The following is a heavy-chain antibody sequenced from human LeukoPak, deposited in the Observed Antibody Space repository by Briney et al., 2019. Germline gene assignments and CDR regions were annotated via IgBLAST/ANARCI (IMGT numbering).Heavy chain of an antibody. Sequence: GGSLRLSCVASGFTFIFYWMTGVRQAPGKGLERLANIKEDGSIQYYLDSVRGRFTISRDNAKTSVYLQLNSLRADDTAVYYCARDVWTGVAVSDYWGQGTLVTVSS. J-gene: IGHJ4*02. V-gene: IGHV3-7*01. CDR1: GFTFIFYW. CDR2: IKEDGSIQ. D-gene: IGHD6-19*01. CDR3: ARDVWTGVAVSDY.